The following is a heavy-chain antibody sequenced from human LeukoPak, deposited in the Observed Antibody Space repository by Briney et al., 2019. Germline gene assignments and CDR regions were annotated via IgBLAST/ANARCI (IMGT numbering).Heavy chain of an antibody. CDR3: ATYRQVLLPFES. CDR1: GFTFSSYE. J-gene: IGHJ4*02. CDR2: ISSSDGII. Sequence: PGGSLRLSCAASGFTFSSYEMNWVRQAPGKGLEWISYISSSDGIIYYADSLKGRFTISRDNAKKSLYLQMNSLRAEDTAIYYCATYRQVLLPFESWGRGTLVTVSS. V-gene: IGHV3-48*03. D-gene: IGHD2-8*02.